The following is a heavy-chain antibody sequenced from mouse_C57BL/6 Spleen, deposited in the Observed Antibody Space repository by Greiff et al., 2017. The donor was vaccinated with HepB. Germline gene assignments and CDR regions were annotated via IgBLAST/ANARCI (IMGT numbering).Heavy chain of an antibody. CDR3: ARTLSTMITTRYAMDY. D-gene: IGHD2-4*01. J-gene: IGHJ4*01. V-gene: IGHV5-17*01. CDR2: ISSGSSTI. CDR1: GFTFSDYG. Sequence: EVHLVESGGGLVKPGGSLKLSCAASGFTFSDYGMHWVRQAPEKGLEWVAYISSGSSTIYYADTVKGRFTISRDNAKNTLFLQMTSLRSEDTAMYYCARTLSTMITTRYAMDYWGQGTSVTVSS.